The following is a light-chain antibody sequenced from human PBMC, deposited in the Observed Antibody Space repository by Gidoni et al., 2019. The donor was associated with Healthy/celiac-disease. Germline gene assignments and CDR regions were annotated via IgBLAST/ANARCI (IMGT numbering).Light chain of an antibody. Sequence: DIVMSQSPLSLPVTPGEPASISCRSSQSLLHSNGYNYLDWYLQNPGHSPQLLIYLGSNRASGVPYRFSGSGSGTDFTLKISRVEAEDVGIYYCMQALRTPQTFGRGTKVEIK. CDR2: LGS. V-gene: IGKV2-28*01. CDR1: QSLLHSNGYNY. CDR3: MQALRTPQT. J-gene: IGKJ1*01.